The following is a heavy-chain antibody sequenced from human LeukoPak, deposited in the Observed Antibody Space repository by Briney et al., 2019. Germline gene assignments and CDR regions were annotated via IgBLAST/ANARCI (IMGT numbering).Heavy chain of an antibody. CDR3: ARDSRYFDWLLGLDV. CDR1: GYTFTGYY. J-gene: IGHJ6*02. Sequence: GSVKVSCKASGYTFTGYYMHWVRQAPGQGLEWMGWISAYNGNTNYAQKLQGRVTMTTDTSTSTAYMELRSLRSDDTAVYYCARDSRYFDWLLGLDVWGQGTTVTVSS. CDR2: ISAYNGNT. V-gene: IGHV1-18*04. D-gene: IGHD3-9*01.